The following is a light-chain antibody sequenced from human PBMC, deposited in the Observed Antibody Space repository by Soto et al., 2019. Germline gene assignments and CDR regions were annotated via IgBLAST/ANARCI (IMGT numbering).Light chain of an antibody. CDR3: SSYASSTTPYV. Sequence: QSALTQPASVSGSAGQSITFSCTGTSSDVGAYNYVSWYQQHPGKAPKLMIYEVSNRPSGVSNRFSGSKSGNTASLTISGLQTEDEADYYCSSYASSTTPYVFGTGTKVT. J-gene: IGLJ1*01. V-gene: IGLV2-14*01. CDR2: EVS. CDR1: SSDVGAYNY.